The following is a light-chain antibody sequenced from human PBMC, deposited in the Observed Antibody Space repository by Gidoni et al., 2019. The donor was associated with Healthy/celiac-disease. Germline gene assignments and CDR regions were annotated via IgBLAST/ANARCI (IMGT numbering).Light chain of an antibody. CDR1: QSVSSY. V-gene: IGKV3-11*01. CDR3: QQRSNWPSMYT. Sequence: EIVLTQSPATLSLSPGERATLSCRASQSVSSYLAWYQQKPGQAPRLLIYDASNRATGIPARFSGSGSGTDFTLTISSLEPEDFAVYYCQQRSNWPSMYTFGQXTKLEIE. J-gene: IGKJ2*01. CDR2: DAS.